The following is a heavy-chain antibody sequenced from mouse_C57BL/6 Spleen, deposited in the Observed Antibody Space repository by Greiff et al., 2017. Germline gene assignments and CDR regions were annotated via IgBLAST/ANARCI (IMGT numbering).Heavy chain of an antibody. J-gene: IGHJ2*01. D-gene: IGHD4-1*01. CDR3: ARRFSGTSFDY. V-gene: IGHV1-80*01. CDR1: GYAFSSYW. CDR2: IYPGDGDT. Sequence: QVQLKQSGAELVKPGASVKISCKASGYAFSSYWMNWVKQRPGKGLEWIGQIYPGDGDTNYNGKFKGKATRTADKSSSTAYMQLSSLTSEDSAVYFCARRFSGTSFDYWGQGTTLTVSS.